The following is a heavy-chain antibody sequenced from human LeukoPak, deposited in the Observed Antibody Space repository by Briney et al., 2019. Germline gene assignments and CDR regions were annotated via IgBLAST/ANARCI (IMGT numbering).Heavy chain of an antibody. CDR2: IDWSGDAT. J-gene: IGHJ1*01. D-gene: IGHD2-15*01. Sequence: PGKSLRLSCVASTLSTADYGMSWVRQAPGKGLEWVAGIDWSGDATSYSDSVNGRFTISRDNAKNSLYLQMTSLRAEDTAVYYCARDLSATWYSLGFWGQGTLVTVSS. CDR1: TLSTADYG. V-gene: IGHV3-20*04. CDR3: ARDLSATWYSLGF.